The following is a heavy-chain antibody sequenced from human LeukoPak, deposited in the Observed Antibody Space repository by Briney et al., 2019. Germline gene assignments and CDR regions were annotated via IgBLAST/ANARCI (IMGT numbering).Heavy chain of an antibody. Sequence: ASVKVSCKASGYTFTSYGISWVRQAPGQGLEWMGWISAYNDNTNYAQKLQGRVTMATDTSTSTAYMELRSLRSDDTAVYYCARDYRGFPYSSGWHLGFDPWGQGTLVTVSS. D-gene: IGHD6-19*01. V-gene: IGHV1-18*01. CDR2: ISAYNDNT. CDR3: ARDYRGFPYSSGWHLGFDP. CDR1: GYTFTSYG. J-gene: IGHJ5*02.